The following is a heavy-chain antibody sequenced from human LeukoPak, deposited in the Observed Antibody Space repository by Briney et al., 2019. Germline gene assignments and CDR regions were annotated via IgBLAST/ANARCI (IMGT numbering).Heavy chain of an antibody. CDR1: GFTVSSNY. J-gene: IGHJ5*02. CDR2: IYSGGST. V-gene: IGHV3-66*01. CDR3: VRVLSGSGCFVP. D-gene: IGHD6-19*01. Sequence: GGSLRLSCAASGFTVSSNYMSWVRQAPGKRLEWVSVIYSGGSTYYADSVKGRFTISRDNSKNTLYLQMNSLRAEDTAVYYCVRVLSGSGCFVPWGQGTLVTVSS.